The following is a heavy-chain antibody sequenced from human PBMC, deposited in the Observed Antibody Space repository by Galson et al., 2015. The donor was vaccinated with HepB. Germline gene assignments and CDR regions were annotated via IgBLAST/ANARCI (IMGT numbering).Heavy chain of an antibody. V-gene: IGHV7-4-1*02. CDR2: INTDTGIA. CDR1: GYSFDRHG. D-gene: IGHD3-3*01. J-gene: IGHJ6*02. CDR3: ARVGLRVPPIYGMDF. Sequence: SVKVSCKASGYSFDRHGINWVRQAPGQGLEWMGWINTDTGIATYAQGFTGRFVFGLDTSVDPAYLQITSLKADDTAVYYCARVGLRVPPIYGMDFWGQGTIVTVSS.